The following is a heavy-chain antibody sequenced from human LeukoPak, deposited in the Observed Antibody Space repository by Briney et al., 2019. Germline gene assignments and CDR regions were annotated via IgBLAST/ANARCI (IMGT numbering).Heavy chain of an antibody. D-gene: IGHD1-26*01. CDR3: ARHRRKYSGSLRGALDY. CDR1: GYSFTTYW. J-gene: IGHJ4*02. Sequence: GESLKISCKASGYSFTTYWIGWVRQVPGKGLEWVGIIYPGDSDTRYNPSLQGQVTISADKSTGTVSLQWSSLKASDTAIYYCARHRRKYSGSLRGALDYWGQGTLVTVSS. CDR2: IYPGDSDT. V-gene: IGHV5-51*01.